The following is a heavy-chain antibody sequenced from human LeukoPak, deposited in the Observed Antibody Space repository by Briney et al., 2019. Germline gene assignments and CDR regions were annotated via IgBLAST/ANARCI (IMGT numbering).Heavy chain of an antibody. J-gene: IGHJ5*02. Sequence: GASVKVSCKASGYSFTSYGITWVREAPGQGPEWMGRISASTGNTHYAQNVQGRVTMTTDTATSTAYMELRSLGSDDTAVYYCARVGRDCSSINCYWEDWFDPWGQGTLVIVSS. CDR2: ISASTGNT. D-gene: IGHD2-2*01. CDR3: ARVGRDCSSINCYWEDWFDP. V-gene: IGHV1-18*01. CDR1: GYSFTSYG.